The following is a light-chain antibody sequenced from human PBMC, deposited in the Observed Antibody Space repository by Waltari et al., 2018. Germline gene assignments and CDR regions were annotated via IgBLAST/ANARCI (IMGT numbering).Light chain of an antibody. CDR3: NSYTSSSTWV. J-gene: IGLJ3*02. Sequence: SALTQPASVSGSPGQSITISCTGTSSDVGGYNSVSWYQQHPGKAPKLMIFDVSKRPSGVSNRFSGSKSGSTASLTISGLQAEDEADFYCNSYTSSSTWVFGGGTKLTVL. V-gene: IGLV2-14*01. CDR1: SSDVGGYNS. CDR2: DVS.